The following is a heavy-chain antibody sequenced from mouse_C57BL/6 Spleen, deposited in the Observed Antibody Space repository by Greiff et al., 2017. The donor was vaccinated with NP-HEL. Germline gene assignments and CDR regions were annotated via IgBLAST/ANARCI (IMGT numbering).Heavy chain of an antibody. CDR2: INPSTGGT. CDR1: GYSFTGYY. J-gene: IGHJ4*01. Sequence: VQLQQSGPELVKPGASVKISCKASGYSFTGYYMNWVKQSPEKSLEWIGEINPSTGGTTYNQKFKAKATLTVDKSSSTAYMQLKSLTSEDSAVYYCARRTTVVATGYYYAMDYWGQGTSVTVSS. V-gene: IGHV1-42*01. CDR3: ARRTTVVATGYYYAMDY. D-gene: IGHD1-1*01.